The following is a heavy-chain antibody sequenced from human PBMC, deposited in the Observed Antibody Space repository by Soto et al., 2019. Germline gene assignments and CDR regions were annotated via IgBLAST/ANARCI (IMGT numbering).Heavy chain of an antibody. V-gene: IGHV1-18*01. D-gene: IGHD1-7*01. CDR3: AKSNWNYLLGYYGMDV. Sequence: ASVTISCTAAGYTFTSYGISWVRQDTGQGLEWMGWISAYNGNTNYAQKLQGRVTMTTDTSTSTAYMELNSLRAEDTAVYYCAKSNWNYLLGYYGMDVWGQGTTVTVSS. J-gene: IGHJ6*02. CDR2: ISAYNGNT. CDR1: GYTFTSYG.